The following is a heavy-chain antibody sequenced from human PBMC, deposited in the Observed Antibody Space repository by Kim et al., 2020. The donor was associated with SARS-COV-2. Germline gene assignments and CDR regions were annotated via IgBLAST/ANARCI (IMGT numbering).Heavy chain of an antibody. J-gene: IGHJ4*02. V-gene: IGHV4-31*02. Sequence: NSSLKSRVTIPMDTSKNRFSLKLTSVTAADTAIYYCARAGRGAAPEPFDYWGRGTLVTVSS. CDR3: ARAGRGAAPEPFDY. D-gene: IGHD6-13*01.